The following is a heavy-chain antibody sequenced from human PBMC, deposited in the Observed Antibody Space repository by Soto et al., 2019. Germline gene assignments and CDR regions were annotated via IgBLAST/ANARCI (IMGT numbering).Heavy chain of an antibody. CDR3: ATFVGLTGTDALDI. CDR2: ISYDGSNK. Sequence: QVQLVESGGGVVQPGRSLRLSCAASGFTFSSYGMHWVRQAPGKGLEWVAVISYDGSNKYYADSVKGRVTISRANSKNTLYLQMNSLRDEDTAVYYCATFVGLTGTDALDIWGQGTMVTVSS. CDR1: GFTFSSYG. J-gene: IGHJ3*02. D-gene: IGHD1-1*01. V-gene: IGHV3-30*03.